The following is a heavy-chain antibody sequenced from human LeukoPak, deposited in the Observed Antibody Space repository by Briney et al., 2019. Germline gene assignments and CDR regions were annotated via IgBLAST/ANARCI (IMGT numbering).Heavy chain of an antibody. V-gene: IGHV1-69*01. CDR1: GGTFSSYA. D-gene: IGHD2-2*01. CDR2: IIPIFGTA. Sequence: VASVKVSCKASGGTFSSYAISWVRQAPGQGLEWMGGIIPIFGTANYAQKFQGRVTITADESTSTAYMKLSSLRSEDTAVYYCARGYCSSTSCYPLGDYWGQGTLVTVSS. CDR3: ARGYCSSTSCYPLGDY. J-gene: IGHJ4*02.